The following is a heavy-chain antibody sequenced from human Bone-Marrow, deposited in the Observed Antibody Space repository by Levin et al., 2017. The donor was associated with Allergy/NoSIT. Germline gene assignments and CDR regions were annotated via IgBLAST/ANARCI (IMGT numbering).Heavy chain of an antibody. J-gene: IGHJ3*02. CDR2: ISSSTGTSTI. Sequence: GGSLRLSCAASGFTFSSYSMNWVRQAPGKGLEWVSYISSSTGTSTIYYADSVKGRFTISRDNAKNSLYLQMNSLRDEDTAVYYCARDGGDYDYIWGRYRSWNDAFDIWGQGTMVTVSS. V-gene: IGHV3-48*02. D-gene: IGHD3-16*02. CDR1: GFTFSSYS. CDR3: ARDGGDYDYIWGRYRSWNDAFDI.